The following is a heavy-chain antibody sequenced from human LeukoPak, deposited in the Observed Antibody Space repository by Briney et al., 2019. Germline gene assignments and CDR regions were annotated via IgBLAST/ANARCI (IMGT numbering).Heavy chain of an antibody. J-gene: IGHJ4*02. CDR3: ARHHYDGYSYYFDY. CDR1: GGSISSSNYY. D-gene: IGHD5-24*01. Sequence: KTSETLSLTCTVSGGSISSSNYYWGWIRQPPGKGLEWIGSIYYSGSTYYNPSLKSRVTISVDTSKNQFSLKLSSVTAADTAVYYCARHHYDGYSYYFDYWGQGTLVTVSS. V-gene: IGHV4-39*01. CDR2: IYYSGST.